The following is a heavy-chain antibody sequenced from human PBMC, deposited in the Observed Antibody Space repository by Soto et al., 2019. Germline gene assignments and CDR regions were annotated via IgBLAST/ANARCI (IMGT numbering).Heavy chain of an antibody. Sequence: PSETLSLTCTVSGGSISSGGYYWSWIRQHPGKGLEWIGYIYYSGSTYYNPSLKSRVTISVDTSKNQFSLKLSSVTAADTAVYYCASLTCYDFWSRYYNYYCGQRTLVPVSS. CDR1: GGSISSGGYY. D-gene: IGHD3-3*01. CDR2: IYYSGST. V-gene: IGHV4-31*03. J-gene: IGHJ4*02. CDR3: ASLTCYDFWSRYYNYY.